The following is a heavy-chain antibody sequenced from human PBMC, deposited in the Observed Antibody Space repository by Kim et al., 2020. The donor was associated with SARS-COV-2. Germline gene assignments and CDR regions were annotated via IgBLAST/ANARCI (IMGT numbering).Heavy chain of an antibody. D-gene: IGHD2-15*01. J-gene: IGHJ4*02. CDR2: IIGGNGNT. CDR1: GYTFSNYA. V-gene: IGHV1-3*01. Sequence: ASEVSCKASGYTFSNYAIHWVRQAPGQRLECMGWIIGGNGNTYYSPKFQGRVTFTRDTSATTAYMELSSLRSEDTAIYYCARGGGPGLGFWAQGTLVTVSS. CDR3: ARGGGPGLGF.